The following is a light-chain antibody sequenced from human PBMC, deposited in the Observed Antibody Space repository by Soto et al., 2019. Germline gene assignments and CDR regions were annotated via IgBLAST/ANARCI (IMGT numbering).Light chain of an antibody. V-gene: IGKV1-27*01. CDR1: QAINNH. Sequence: DIQMTRSPSSLSASVGDRVTFSCRASQAINNHLAWYQQKPGKVPKLLIYATSTLKSGVPSRFSGSGSGTDFTLTISSLQPEDFATYFCQNYNGALWTFGQGTKVEIK. J-gene: IGKJ1*01. CDR2: ATS. CDR3: QNYNGALWT.